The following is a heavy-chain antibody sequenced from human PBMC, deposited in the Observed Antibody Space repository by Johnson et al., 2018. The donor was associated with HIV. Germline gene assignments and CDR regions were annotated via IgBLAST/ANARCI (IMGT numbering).Heavy chain of an antibody. CDR2: IRHDGSNK. J-gene: IGHJ3*02. V-gene: IGHV3-33*06. Sequence: QVQLVESGGGVVQPGRSLRLSCAASGFTFSSYAMHWVRQAPGKGLEWVAVIRHDGSNKYYADSVKGRFTISRDNSKNTLYLQMNSLRAEDTAVYYCAKDRYYDSSGPDAFDIWGQGTMVTVSS. CDR3: AKDRYYDSSGPDAFDI. CDR1: GFTFSSYA. D-gene: IGHD3-22*01.